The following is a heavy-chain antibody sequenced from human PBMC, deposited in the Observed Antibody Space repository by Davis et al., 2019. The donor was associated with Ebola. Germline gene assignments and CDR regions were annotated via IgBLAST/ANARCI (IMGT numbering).Heavy chain of an antibody. D-gene: IGHD6-13*01. V-gene: IGHV4-39*01. CDR3: ARRSSSWYRQDFDY. CDR2: IYYSGST. J-gene: IGHJ4*02. Sequence: PSETLSLTCTVSGGSISSSSYYWGWIRQPPGKGLEWIGSIYYSGSTYYNPSLKSRVTISVDTSKNQFSLKLSSVTAADTAVYYCARRSSSWYRQDFDYWGQGTLVTVSS. CDR1: GGSISSSSYY.